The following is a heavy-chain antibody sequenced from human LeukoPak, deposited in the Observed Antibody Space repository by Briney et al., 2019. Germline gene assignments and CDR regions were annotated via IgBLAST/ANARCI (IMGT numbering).Heavy chain of an antibody. V-gene: IGHV3-23*01. J-gene: IGHJ4*02. Sequence: GGSLRLSCAASGFTFSTYAMSWVRQAPGKGLEWVSAISGSGGSTYYADSVKGRFTISRDNSKNTLYLQMNSLGADDTAVYYCAKGNWRYFDYWGQGTLVTVSS. CDR3: AKGNWRYFDY. CDR1: GFTFSTYA. D-gene: IGHD1-1*01. CDR2: ISGSGGST.